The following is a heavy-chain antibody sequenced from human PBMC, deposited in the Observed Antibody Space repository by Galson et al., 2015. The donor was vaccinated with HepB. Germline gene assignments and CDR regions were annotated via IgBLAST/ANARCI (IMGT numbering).Heavy chain of an antibody. J-gene: IGHJ6*02. D-gene: IGHD2-2*01. Sequence: SETLSLTCTVFGASISSHYWNWIRQPPGKGLEWIGYNYYSGSTNYNPSLKSRVTISVDTSKTQFSLRLNSVTAADTAVYYCARGRSEYHLPLVYLYGIDVWGQGTTVTVSS. V-gene: IGHV4-59*11. CDR2: NYYSGST. CDR1: GASISSHY. CDR3: ARGRSEYHLPLVYLYGIDV.